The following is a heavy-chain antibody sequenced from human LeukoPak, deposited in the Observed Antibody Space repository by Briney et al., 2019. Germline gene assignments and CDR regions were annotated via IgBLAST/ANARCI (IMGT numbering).Heavy chain of an antibody. J-gene: IGHJ4*02. D-gene: IGHD3-10*01. V-gene: IGHV1-18*04. CDR2: ISAYNGNT. CDR3: ARDREAYYGSGSSPLLDY. CDR1: GYTFTSYG. Sequence: ASVKVSCTASGYTFTSYGISWVRQAPGQGLEWMGWISAYNGNTNYAQKLQGRVTMTTDTSTSTAYMELRSLRSDDTAVYYCARDREAYYGSGSSPLLDYWGQGTLVTVSS.